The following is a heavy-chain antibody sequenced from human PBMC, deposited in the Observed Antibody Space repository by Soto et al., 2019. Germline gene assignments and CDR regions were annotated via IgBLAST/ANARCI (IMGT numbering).Heavy chain of an antibody. V-gene: IGHV1-18*01. CDR1: GYTFTSYG. D-gene: IGHD2-8*02. Sequence: GASVKVSCKASGYTFTSYGISWVRQAPGQGLEWMGWISAYNGNTNYAQKLQGRVTMTTDTSTSTAYMELRSLRSDDTAVYYCARDAGYWESYYYYYGMDVWGQGTTVTVSS. CDR2: ISAYNGNT. J-gene: IGHJ6*02. CDR3: ARDAGYWESYYYYYGMDV.